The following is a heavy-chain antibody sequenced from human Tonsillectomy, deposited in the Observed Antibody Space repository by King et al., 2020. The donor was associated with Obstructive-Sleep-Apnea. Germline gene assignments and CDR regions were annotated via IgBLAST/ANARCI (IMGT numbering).Heavy chain of an antibody. CDR3: ARDGKQGPFDC. V-gene: IGHV4-31*03. J-gene: IGHJ4*02. CDR1: GGSITGGGHY. CDR2: IYESGST. Sequence: QLQESGPGLVKPSQTLSLTCNVSGGSITGGGHYWPWIRQHPGKGLEWIGNIYESGSTFYHPSLRSRATISADTSKNQFSLKLRTVTAADTAVYFCARDGKQGPFDCWGQGTLVTVSS.